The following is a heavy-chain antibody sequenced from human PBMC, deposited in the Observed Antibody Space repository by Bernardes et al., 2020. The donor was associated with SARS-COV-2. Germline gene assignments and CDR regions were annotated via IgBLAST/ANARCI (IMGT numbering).Heavy chain of an antibody. Sequence: GSLRLSCAASGFTFNNVWMSWVRQAPGKGLEWIGRIKSKAGGATTDYAAPVKGRFSISRDDSKSTVDLQMNSLKTEDTAVYFCATGGWGGTWFDSWGQGTLVTVSS. CDR3: ATGGWGGTWFDS. J-gene: IGHJ5*01. CDR1: GFTFNNVW. D-gene: IGHD1-26*01. CDR2: IKSKAGGATT. V-gene: IGHV3-15*01.